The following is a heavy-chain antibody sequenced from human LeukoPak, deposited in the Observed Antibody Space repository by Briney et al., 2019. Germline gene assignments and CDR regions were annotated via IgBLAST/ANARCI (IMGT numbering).Heavy chain of an antibody. D-gene: IGHD5-24*01. CDR3: ARAGSGWLQFADFDY. V-gene: IGHV7-4-1*02. J-gene: IGHJ4*02. Sequence: ASVKVSCKASGYTFTDYYMHWVRQAPGQGLEWMGWINTNTGNPTYAQGFTGRFVFSLDTSVSTAYLQISSLKAEDTAVYYCARAGSGWLQFADFDYWGQGTLVTVSS. CDR2: INTNTGNP. CDR1: GYTFTDYY.